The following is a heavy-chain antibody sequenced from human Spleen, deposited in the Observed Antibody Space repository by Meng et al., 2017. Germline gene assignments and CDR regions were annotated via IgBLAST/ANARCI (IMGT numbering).Heavy chain of an antibody. J-gene: IGHJ3*02. Sequence: GGSLRLSCAAPGFTFSSYSMNWVRQAPGKGLEWVSSISSSSSYIYYADSVKGRFTISRDNAKNSLYLQMNSLRAEDTAVYYCAREIITVTTLSDAFDIWGQGTMVTVSS. CDR1: GFTFSSYS. D-gene: IGHD4-17*01. CDR3: AREIITVTTLSDAFDI. V-gene: IGHV3-21*01. CDR2: ISSSSSYI.